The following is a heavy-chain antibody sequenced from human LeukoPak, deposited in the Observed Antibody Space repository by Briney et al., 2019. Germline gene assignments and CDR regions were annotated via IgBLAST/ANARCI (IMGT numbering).Heavy chain of an antibody. CDR3: ARNRASFDP. CDR2: IHSDGRTT. V-gene: IGHV3-74*01. J-gene: IGHJ5*02. Sequence: GGSLRLSCVASGFTFSSTWMHWVRQVPGKGLVWVSRIHSDGRTTIYADSVKGRFTISRDNAKNSLYLQMNSLRAEDTAVYYCARNRASFDPWGQGILVTVSS. CDR1: GFTFSSTW.